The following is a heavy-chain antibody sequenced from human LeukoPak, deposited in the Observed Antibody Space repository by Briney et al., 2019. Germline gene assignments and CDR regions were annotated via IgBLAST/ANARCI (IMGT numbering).Heavy chain of an antibody. V-gene: IGHV4-39*07. J-gene: IGHJ4*02. CDR2: IYYSGTT. D-gene: IGHD3-9*01. Sequence: SETLSLTCTVSGGSISSSDSYWGWIRQPPGKGLEWIGNIYYSGTTYYNPSLKSRVTISVDTSKNQFSLKVTSVTAADTAVYYCARSKDILTGYCFDYWGQGTLVTVSS. CDR3: ARSKDILTGYCFDY. CDR1: GGSISSSDSY.